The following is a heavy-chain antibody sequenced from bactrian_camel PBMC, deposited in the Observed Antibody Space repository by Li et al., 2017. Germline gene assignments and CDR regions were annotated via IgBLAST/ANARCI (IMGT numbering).Heavy chain of an antibody. J-gene: IGHJ4*01. CDR1: GHSRGSNC. CDR3: AADSYSPMAWVRGEYAY. Sequence: DVQLVESGGGSVQAGGSLRLSCKVSGHSRGSNCVGWYRLPPGRAPAGREGIAAIRRDGGETWYADSVKGRFTIFQGDNKNTVDLQMNNLKVEDTAMYYCAADSYSPMAWVRGEYAYWGQGTQVTVS. D-gene: IGHD3*01. CDR2: IRRDGGET. V-gene: IGHV3S32*01.